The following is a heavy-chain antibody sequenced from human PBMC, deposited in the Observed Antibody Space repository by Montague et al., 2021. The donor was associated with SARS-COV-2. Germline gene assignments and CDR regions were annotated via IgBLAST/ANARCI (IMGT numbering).Heavy chain of an antibody. Sequence: SETLSLTCTVSGASIRRANSSWNRHAQPTGMGLEWYGYPCYSGNTNSSLPIQSTVSISVDTSKNQLSLKVISATAADTAVYYCARQKMGSVTIFGVVMHDRWFDPWGQGTLVTVSS. CDR3: ARQKMGSVTIFGVVMHDRWFDP. D-gene: IGHD3-3*01. V-gene: IGHV4-61*01. J-gene: IGHJ5*02. CDR1: GASIRRANSS. CDR2: PCYSGNT.